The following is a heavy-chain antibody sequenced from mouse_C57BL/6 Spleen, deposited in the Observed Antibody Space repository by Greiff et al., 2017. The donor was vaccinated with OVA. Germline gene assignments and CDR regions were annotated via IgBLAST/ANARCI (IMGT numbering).Heavy chain of an antibody. CDR1: GFTFSDYY. CDR2: ISNGGGST. CDR3: ARHNLGIFDY. D-gene: IGHD4-1*01. V-gene: IGHV5-12*01. Sequence: EVQRVESGGGLVQPGGSLKLSCAASGFTFSDYYMYWVRQTPEKRLEWVAYISNGGGSTYYPDTVKGRFTISRDNAKNTLYLQMSRLKSEDTAMYYCARHNLGIFDYWGQGTTLTVSS. J-gene: IGHJ2*01.